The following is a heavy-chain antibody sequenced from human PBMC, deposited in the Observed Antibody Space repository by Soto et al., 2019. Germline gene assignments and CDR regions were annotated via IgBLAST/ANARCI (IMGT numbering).Heavy chain of an antibody. CDR2: ISAYNGNT. CDR1: GYTFTSYG. Sequence: ASSVKVSCKASGYTFTSYGINWVRQAPGQGLEWMGWISAYNGNTNYAQKLQGRVTMTTDTSTSTAYMELRSLRSDDTAVYYCARDSSGSYYQDPHALDYWGQGTLVTVSS. D-gene: IGHD3-10*01. CDR3: ARDSSGSYYQDPHALDY. J-gene: IGHJ4*02. V-gene: IGHV1-18*01.